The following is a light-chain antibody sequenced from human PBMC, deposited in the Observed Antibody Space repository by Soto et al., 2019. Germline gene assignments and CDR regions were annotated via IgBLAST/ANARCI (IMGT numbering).Light chain of an antibody. Sequence: EIVLTQSPATLSVFPGAKATLSCGASQSVSNNLAWYHQKPGQAPRPLIDGASTRATGVTARFSGRGSGTEFTLTISSLQSEDSEIYYCKQYSRFPFTFGPGTKVAIE. CDR2: GAS. J-gene: IGKJ3*01. CDR1: QSVSNN. V-gene: IGKV3-15*01. CDR3: KQYSRFPFT.